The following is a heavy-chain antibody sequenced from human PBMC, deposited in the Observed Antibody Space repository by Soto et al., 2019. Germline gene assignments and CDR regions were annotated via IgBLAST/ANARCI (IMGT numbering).Heavy chain of an antibody. CDR2: ISGSGGST. CDR3: AKDQELAVTDYYYYGMDV. CDR1: GFTFSSYA. D-gene: IGHD6-13*01. J-gene: IGHJ6*02. Sequence: EVQLLESGGGLVQPGGSLRLSCAASGFTFSSYAMSWVRQAPGKGLEWVSAISGSGGSTYYADSVKGRFTISRDNSKNTLYLQMNSLRAEDTAVYYCAKDQELAVTDYYYYGMDVWGQGTTVTVSS. V-gene: IGHV3-23*01.